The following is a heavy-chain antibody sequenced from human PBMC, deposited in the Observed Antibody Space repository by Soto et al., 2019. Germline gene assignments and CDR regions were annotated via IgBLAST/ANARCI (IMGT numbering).Heavy chain of an antibody. CDR1: GFSLTTRGVG. J-gene: IGHJ5*02. V-gene: IGHV2-5*02. CDR3: AKIPNYYQYDWFDP. D-gene: IGHD3-22*01. Sequence: QITLKESGPTLVKPTQTLTLTCTFSGFSLTTRGVGVGWIRQPPGKALECLALIYWDDDKRYSPSLQSRLSITKVTNKNQVVLTMTNMDPVDKAKYYCAKIPNYYQYDWFDPWGQGTLVSVYS. CDR2: IYWDDDK.